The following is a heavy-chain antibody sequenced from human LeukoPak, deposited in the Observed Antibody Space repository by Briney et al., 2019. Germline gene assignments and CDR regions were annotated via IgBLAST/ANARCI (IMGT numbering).Heavy chain of an antibody. V-gene: IGHV4-34*01. CDR2: INHSGST. Sequence: SETLSLTCAVYGGSFSGYYWSWIRQPPGKGLEWIGEINHSGSTNYNPSLKSRVTISVDTSKNQFSLKLSSVTAADTAVYYCAGGSRGGFIRNFDYWGQGTLVTVSS. CDR1: GGSFSGYY. D-gene: IGHD3-10*01. CDR3: AGGSRGGFIRNFDY. J-gene: IGHJ4*02.